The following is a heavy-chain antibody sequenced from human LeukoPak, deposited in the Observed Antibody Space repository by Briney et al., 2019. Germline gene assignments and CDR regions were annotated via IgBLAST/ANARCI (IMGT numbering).Heavy chain of an antibody. V-gene: IGHV4-61*02. D-gene: IGHD5-18*01. CDR1: GGSISSGSYS. Sequence: SETLSLTCTVSGGSISSGSYSWNWIRQPAGKGLEWIERIYTSGSTNYNPSLKSRVTISIDTSKNQFSLKLSSVTAADTAAYYCARLDTTTNAFDIWGQGTMVTVSS. J-gene: IGHJ3*02. CDR2: IYTSGST. CDR3: ARLDTTTNAFDI.